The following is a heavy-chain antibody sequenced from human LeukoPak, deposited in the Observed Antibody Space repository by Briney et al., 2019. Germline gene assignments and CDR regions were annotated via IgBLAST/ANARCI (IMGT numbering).Heavy chain of an antibody. Sequence: GRSLSHSCAASGLTFSSYGMHWVRQAACKRLERVAVIWYDGSNKYYADSVKGRFTISRDNSKNTLYLQMNSLIAEDTAVYYCARELRILTGYSYGMDVWGQGTTVTVSS. CDR2: IWYDGSNK. J-gene: IGHJ6*02. CDR1: GLTFSSYG. CDR3: ARELRILTGYSYGMDV. V-gene: IGHV3-33*01. D-gene: IGHD3-9*01.